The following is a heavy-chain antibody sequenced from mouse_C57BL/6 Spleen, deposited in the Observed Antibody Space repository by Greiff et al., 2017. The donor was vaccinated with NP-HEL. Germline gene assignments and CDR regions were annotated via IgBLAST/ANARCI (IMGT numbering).Heavy chain of an antibody. V-gene: IGHV5-4*01. J-gene: IGHJ4*01. CDR1: GFTFSSYA. CDR3: ARDAGHYYAMDY. CDR2: ISDGGSYT. Sequence: EVNVVESGGGLVKPGGSLKLSCAASGFTFSSYAMSWVRQTPEKRLAWVATISDGGSYTYYPDNVKGRFTISRDNAKNNLYLQMSHLKSEDTAMYYCARDAGHYYAMDYWGQGTSVTVSS.